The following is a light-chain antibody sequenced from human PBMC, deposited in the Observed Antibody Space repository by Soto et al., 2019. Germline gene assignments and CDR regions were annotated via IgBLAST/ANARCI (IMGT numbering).Light chain of an antibody. V-gene: IGKV1-9*01. CDR3: QQLNSYPWT. J-gene: IGKJ1*01. CDR2: AAS. CDR1: QGLSSY. Sequence: DIPLTQSPSFLSASVGDRVTITCRASQGLSSYLAWYQQKPGKAPKLLIYAASTLQSGVPSRFSGSGSGTEFTLTISSLQPEDFATYYCQQLNSYPWTFGQGTKVEIK.